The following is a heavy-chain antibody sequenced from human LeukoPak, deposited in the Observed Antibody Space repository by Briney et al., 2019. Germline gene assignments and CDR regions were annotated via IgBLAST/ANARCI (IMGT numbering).Heavy chain of an antibody. CDR2: IYYSGST. CDR3: ARERIAAGYFDY. V-gene: IGHV4-59*01. J-gene: IGHJ4*02. CDR1: GGSISNYY. D-gene: IGHD6-13*01. Sequence: SETLSLTCTVSGGSISNYYWSWIRQPPGKGLEWIGYIYYSGSTNYNPSLKSRVTISVDTSKNQFSLKLSSVTAADTAVYYCARERIAAGYFDYWGQGTLVTVSS.